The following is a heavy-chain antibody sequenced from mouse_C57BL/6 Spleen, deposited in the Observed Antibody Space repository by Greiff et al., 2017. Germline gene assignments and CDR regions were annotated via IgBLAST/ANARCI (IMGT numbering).Heavy chain of an antibody. CDR3: ARGYGNYGGYAMDY. V-gene: IGHV1-82*01. CDR2: IYPGDGDT. D-gene: IGHD2-1*01. CDR1: GYAFSSSW. Sequence: VQLQESGPELVKPGASVKISCKASGYAFSSSWMNWVKQRPGKGLEWIGRIYPGDGDTNYNGKFKGKATLTADKSSSTAYMQRSSLTSEDSAVYFCARGYGNYGGYAMDYWGQGTSVTVSS. J-gene: IGHJ4*01.